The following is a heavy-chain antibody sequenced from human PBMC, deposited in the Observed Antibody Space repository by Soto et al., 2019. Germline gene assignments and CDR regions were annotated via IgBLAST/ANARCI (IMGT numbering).Heavy chain of an antibody. CDR1: GYTFTSYD. D-gene: IGHD5-18*01. CDR3: ARESRGYSYGYYDYYYYMDV. J-gene: IGHJ6*03. CDR2: MNPNSGNT. V-gene: IGHV1-8*01. Sequence: ASVKVSCKASGYTFTSYDINWVRQATGQGLEWMGWMNPNSGNTGCAQKFQGRVTMTRNTSISTAYMELSSLRSEDTAVYYCARESRGYSYGYYDYYYYMDVWGKGTTVTVSS.